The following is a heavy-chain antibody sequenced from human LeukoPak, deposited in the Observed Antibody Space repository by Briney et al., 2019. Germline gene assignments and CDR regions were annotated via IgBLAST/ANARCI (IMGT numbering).Heavy chain of an antibody. J-gene: IGHJ6*02. V-gene: IGHV3-11*01. CDR1: RFTFSDYY. CDR2: ISSSGGAI. CDR3: AKARDSWDYGMDV. D-gene: IGHD6-13*01. Sequence: GGSLRLSCAASRFTFSDYYMSWIRQAPGKGLEWVSYISSSGGAIYYADSVKGRFTISRDNAKNSLYLQMNSLRAEDTALYYCAKARDSWDYGMDVWGQGTTVTVSS.